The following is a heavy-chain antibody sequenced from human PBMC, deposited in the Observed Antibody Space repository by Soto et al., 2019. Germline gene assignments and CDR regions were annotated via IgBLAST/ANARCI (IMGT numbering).Heavy chain of an antibody. CDR2: ISSRSAVT. D-gene: IGHD3-22*01. J-gene: IGHJ5*01. Sequence: GGSLRLSCAAFGFSFSGHNMNWVRQVPGKGLEWVAYISSRSAVTYYADSVKGRFTISRDNAKKSLYLQMNSLRVEDTAVYYCARPMYFYDSSGIGNWFETWGQGTLVTVSS. CDR1: GFSFSGHN. CDR3: ARPMYFYDSSGIGNWFET. V-gene: IGHV3-48*01.